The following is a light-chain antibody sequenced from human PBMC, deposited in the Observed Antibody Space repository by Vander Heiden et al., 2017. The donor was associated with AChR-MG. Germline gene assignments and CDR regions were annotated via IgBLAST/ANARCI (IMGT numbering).Light chain of an antibody. Sequence: DIQMTQSPSTLSASVGDRVTITCRASQSISIWLAWYQQKPGKAPKLLIYKASNLESGVPSRFSGSGSGTEFTLTIRSLQPDDCATYYCQQYNSYSTFGQGTKVEIK. CDR2: KAS. CDR1: QSISIW. CDR3: QQYNSYST. V-gene: IGKV1-5*03. J-gene: IGKJ2*01.